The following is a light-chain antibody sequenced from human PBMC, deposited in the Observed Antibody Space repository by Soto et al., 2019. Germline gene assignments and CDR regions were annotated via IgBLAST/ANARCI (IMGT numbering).Light chain of an antibody. CDR2: SAS. V-gene: IGKV1-39*01. Sequence: DIQMTQSPSSLSASVGDRVTITCRATQSITSYLNWYKPKPRKAPKLLIYSASSLQTGVPSRFSGGGSGTDFTLTISSLQPEEFATYYWQQSDTIPWTFGQGTKVEIK. CDR1: QSITSY. J-gene: IGKJ1*01. CDR3: QQSDTIPWT.